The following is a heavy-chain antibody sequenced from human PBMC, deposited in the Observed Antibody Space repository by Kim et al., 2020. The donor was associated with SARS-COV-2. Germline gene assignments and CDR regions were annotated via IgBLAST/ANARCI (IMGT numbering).Heavy chain of an antibody. D-gene: IGHD3-22*01. V-gene: IGHV3-30*04. J-gene: IGHJ4*02. Sequence: GGSLRLSCAASGFTFSSYAMHWVRQAPGKGLEWVAVISYDGSNKYYADSVKGRFTISRDNSKNTLYLQMNSLRAEDMAVYYCARASYYYDSSGYPSRVYWGQGTLVTVSS. CDR2: ISYDGSNK. CDR3: ARASYYYDSSGYPSRVY. CDR1: GFTFSSYA.